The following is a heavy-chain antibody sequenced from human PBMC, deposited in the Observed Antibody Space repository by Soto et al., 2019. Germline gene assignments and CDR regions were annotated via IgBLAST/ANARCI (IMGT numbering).Heavy chain of an antibody. J-gene: IGHJ5*02. V-gene: IGHV1-2*02. CDR2: VNPDTGGT. CDR3: ARERGNYDVLTGALRWFDT. CDR1: GYTFNGYY. D-gene: IGHD3-9*01. Sequence: RASVKVSCKASGYTFNGYYMHWVRQAPGQGLEWMGWVNPDTGGTDYAHKFQGRVTMTRDTSISTAYMELSRLRSDDTAVYYCARERGNYDVLTGALRWFDTWGQGTLVTVSS.